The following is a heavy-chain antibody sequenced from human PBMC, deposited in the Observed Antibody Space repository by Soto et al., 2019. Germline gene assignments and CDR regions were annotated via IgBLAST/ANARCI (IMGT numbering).Heavy chain of an antibody. J-gene: IGHJ6*03. CDR1: GGSFSGYY. CDR2: INHSGST. V-gene: IGHV4-34*01. Sequence: SETLSLTCAVYGGSFSGYYWSWIRQPPGKGLEWIGEINHSGSTNYNPSLKSRVTISVDTSKNQFSLKLSSVTAADTAVYYCARGQDYGDYLYYYYYMDVWGKGTTVTV. CDR3: ARGQDYGDYLYYYYYMDV. D-gene: IGHD4-17*01.